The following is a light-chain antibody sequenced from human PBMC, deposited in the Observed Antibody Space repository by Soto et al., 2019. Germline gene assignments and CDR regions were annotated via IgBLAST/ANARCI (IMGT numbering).Light chain of an antibody. J-gene: IGKJ5*01. CDR2: GTS. Sequence: EIVLTQSPGTLSLSRGERATLSCRASQSVSSSYLAWYQQKPCQAPRLLIYGTSSRATGIPDRFSGSGSGTDFTLTISRLEPEDFAVYYCQQYGNSPITFGQGTRLEIK. CDR1: QSVSSSY. V-gene: IGKV3-20*01. CDR3: QQYGNSPIT.